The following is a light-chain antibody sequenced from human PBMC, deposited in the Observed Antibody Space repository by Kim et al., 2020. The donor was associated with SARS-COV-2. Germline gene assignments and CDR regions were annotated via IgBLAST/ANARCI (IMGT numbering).Light chain of an antibody. CDR3: QAWDSSTEVV. CDR1: KLGDKY. V-gene: IGLV3-1*01. J-gene: IGLJ2*01. Sequence: SYELTQPPSVSVSPGQTASITCSGDKLGDKYACWYQQKPGQSPVLVIYQDSKRPSGIPERFSGSNSENTATLTISGTQAMDEADYYCQAWDSSTEVVFGG. CDR2: QDS.